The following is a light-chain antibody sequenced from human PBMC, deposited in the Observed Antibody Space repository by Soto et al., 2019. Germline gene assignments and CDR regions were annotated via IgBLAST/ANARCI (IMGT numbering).Light chain of an antibody. Sequence: EIVLTQSPATLSLSPGERATLFCRASQSVSSYLAWYQQKPGQAPRLLIYDASNRATGIPARFSGSGPGTDFTLTISSLEPEDFAVYYCQQRSNWPPLTFGGGTKVDIK. V-gene: IGKV3-11*01. CDR1: QSVSSY. CDR2: DAS. CDR3: QQRSNWPPLT. J-gene: IGKJ4*01.